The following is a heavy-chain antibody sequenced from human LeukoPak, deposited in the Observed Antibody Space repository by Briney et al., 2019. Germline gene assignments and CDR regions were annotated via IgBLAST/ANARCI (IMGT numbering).Heavy chain of an antibody. CDR3: AKDRYYGDLS. V-gene: IGHV3-23*01. Sequence: GGSLRLSCAASGFTFNTYAMSWVRQAPGKGLEWVLAISGSGVITYYADSVKGRFTISRDNSKNTLYLQMNSLRAEDTAVYYCAKDRYYGDLSWGQGTLVTVSS. J-gene: IGHJ5*02. CDR2: ISGSGVIT. CDR1: GFTFNTYA. D-gene: IGHD4-17*01.